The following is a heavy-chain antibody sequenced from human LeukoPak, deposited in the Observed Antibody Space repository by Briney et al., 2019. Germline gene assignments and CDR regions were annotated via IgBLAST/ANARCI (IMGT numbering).Heavy chain of an antibody. V-gene: IGHV1-18*04. CDR1: GFTFSTYG. CDR2: VNGNNGNT. CDR3: ARAPLLQHWFHP. J-gene: IGHJ5*02. D-gene: IGHD1-26*01. Sequence: ASVKVSCKTSGFTFSTYGITWVRQAPGQGREWLGWVNGNNGNTEHAQNVQDRVAVTTDTSSNTVHLELSGMRSDDTAVYYCARAPLLQHWFHPWGQGTLVIVSS.